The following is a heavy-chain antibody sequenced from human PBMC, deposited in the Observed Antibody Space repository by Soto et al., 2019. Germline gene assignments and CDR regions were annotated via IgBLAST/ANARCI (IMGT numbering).Heavy chain of an antibody. D-gene: IGHD1-26*01. J-gene: IGHJ3*02. CDR2: IYPGDSDT. CDR1: GYSFTSYW. CDR3: ASHRGAGGATALDSCDI. V-gene: IGHV5-51*01. Sequence: GESLKISCKGSGYSFTSYWIGWVRQMPGKGLEWMGIIYPGDSDTRYSPSCQGQVTISADKSISTAYLQWSSLKASDTAMYYCASHRGAGGATALDSCDISDQGRIGTV.